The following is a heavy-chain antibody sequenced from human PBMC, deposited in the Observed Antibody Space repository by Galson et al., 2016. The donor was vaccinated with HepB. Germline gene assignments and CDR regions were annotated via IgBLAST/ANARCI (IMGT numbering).Heavy chain of an antibody. CDR3: ARSTGFFYYVDY. V-gene: IGHV1-2*04. D-gene: IGHD6-19*01. CDR1: GYTFTGYY. CDR2: INPNSGGT. Sequence: SVKVSCKASGYTFTGYYMHWVRQAPGQGLERMGWINPNSGGTNYAQKFQGWVTMTRDTSISTTYMELSRLRSDDTAVYYCARSTGFFYYVDYWGQGTLVTVSS. J-gene: IGHJ4*02.